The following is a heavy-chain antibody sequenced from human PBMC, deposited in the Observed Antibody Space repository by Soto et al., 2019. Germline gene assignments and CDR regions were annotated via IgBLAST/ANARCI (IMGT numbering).Heavy chain of an antibody. D-gene: IGHD2-15*01. V-gene: IGHV3-30-3*01. CDR3: ARGDREDIAVVIVVRLGEYGVDV. CDR2: ISYDGGNK. J-gene: IGHJ6*02. Sequence: QVQLVESGGGVVQPGRSLRLSCAASGFTFRNYTMHWVRQAPGKGLECVAVISYDGGNKFYRDYVKGRFTISRDNSNNTEYLPMSSLRYEDTAVYYCARGDREDIAVVIVVRLGEYGVDVWGQGTTVTVSS. CDR1: GFTFRNYT.